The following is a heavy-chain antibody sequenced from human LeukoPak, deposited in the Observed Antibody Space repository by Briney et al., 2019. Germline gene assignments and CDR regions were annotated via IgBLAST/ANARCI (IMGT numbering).Heavy chain of an antibody. V-gene: IGHV4-39*01. CDR2: IYYSGST. Sequence: SETLSLTCTVSGGSISSSSYYWGWIRQPPGKGLEWIGSIYYSGSTYYNPSLKSRVTISVDTSKNQFPLKLSSVTAADTAVYYCARHFRSIAAAGTFDYWGQGTLVTVSS. CDR1: GGSISSSSYY. CDR3: ARHFRSIAAAGTFDY. J-gene: IGHJ4*02. D-gene: IGHD6-13*01.